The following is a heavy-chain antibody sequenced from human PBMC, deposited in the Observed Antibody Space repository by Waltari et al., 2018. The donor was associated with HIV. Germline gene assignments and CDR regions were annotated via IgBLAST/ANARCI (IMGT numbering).Heavy chain of an antibody. J-gene: IGHJ5*02. V-gene: IGHV7-4-1*02. Sequence: QVQLVQSGSELKQPGASVKVSCKASGYSCTTYSINWGRQAPGQGLEWMGWIHTNTGNPTYAQGFTGRFVFSLDTSVSTAYLQISSLKAEDTAVYYCARAVSPNWFDPWGQGTLVAVSS. CDR2: IHTNTGNP. CDR3: ARAVSPNWFDP. CDR1: GYSCTTYS.